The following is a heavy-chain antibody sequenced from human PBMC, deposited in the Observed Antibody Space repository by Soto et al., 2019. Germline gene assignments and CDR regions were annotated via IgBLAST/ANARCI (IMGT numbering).Heavy chain of an antibody. V-gene: IGHV3-30*18. J-gene: IGHJ4*02. CDR1: GFTFSSYG. CDR3: AKDRIGYYYGSGSPNPFFDY. Sequence: SLRLSCVASGFTFSSYGMHWVRQAPGKGLEWVTVISYEGSNKYYADSVKGRFAISRDNSKNTLYLQMNSLRTEDTAVYYCAKDRIGYYYGSGSPNPFFDYWGQGTLVTVSS. CDR2: ISYEGSNK. D-gene: IGHD3-10*01.